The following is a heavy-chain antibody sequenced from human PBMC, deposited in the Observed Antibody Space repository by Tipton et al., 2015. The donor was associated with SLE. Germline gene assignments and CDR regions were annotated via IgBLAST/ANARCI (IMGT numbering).Heavy chain of an antibody. D-gene: IGHD2-8*01. V-gene: IGHV1-46*01. CDR2: INTGGGGA. CDR3: AREAPNTCYFDP. J-gene: IGHJ4*02. Sequence: QVQLVQSGPEVKKPGASVKVSCKSSGYTFTAYYMHWVRQAPGQGLERMGIINTGGGGANYAQKFQGRVTMAMDTSTTTVYMELNSLRSDDPAVYYCAREAPNTCYFDPWGQGTLVTVSS. CDR1: GYTFTAYY.